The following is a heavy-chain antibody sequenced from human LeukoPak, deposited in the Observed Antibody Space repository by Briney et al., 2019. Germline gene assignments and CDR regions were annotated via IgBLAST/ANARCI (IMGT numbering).Heavy chain of an antibody. CDR3: ARVFGGSSWYADY. V-gene: IGHV4-61*02. CDR2: IYASGST. J-gene: IGHJ4*02. CDR1: GGSISSGSYY. Sequence: PSQTLSLTCTASGGSISSGSYYWNWIRQPAGKGLEWIGRIYASGSTNYNPSLKSRVTISVDTSKNQFSLKLSSVTAADTAVYYCARVFGGSSWYADYWGQGTLVTVSS. D-gene: IGHD6-13*01.